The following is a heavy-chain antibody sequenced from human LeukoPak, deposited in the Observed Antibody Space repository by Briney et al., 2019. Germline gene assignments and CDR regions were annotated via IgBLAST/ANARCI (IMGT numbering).Heavy chain of an antibody. Sequence: GGSLRLSCAASGFTFSSYAMSWVRQAPGKGLEWVSAISGSAGTTYYADSVKGRFTISRDNSKNTPYLQMNSLRAEDTAVYYCAKVNVQYIVVVTPTRYFQHWGQGTLVTVSS. CDR2: ISGSAGTT. CDR1: GFTFSSYA. V-gene: IGHV3-23*01. CDR3: AKVNVQYIVVVTPTRYFQH. J-gene: IGHJ1*01. D-gene: IGHD2-21*02.